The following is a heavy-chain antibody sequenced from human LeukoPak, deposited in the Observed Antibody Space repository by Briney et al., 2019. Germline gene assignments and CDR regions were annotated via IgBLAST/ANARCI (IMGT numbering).Heavy chain of an antibody. CDR1: GGSISRGGYS. D-gene: IGHD3-3*01. V-gene: IGHV4-30-2*01. J-gene: IGHJ5*02. CDR3: ARDGAFGVVTT. Sequence: SETLSLTCAVSGGSISRGGYSWSWIRQPPGKGLEWIGYIYHSGSTYYNPSLKSRVTISVDRSKNQFSLKLSSVTAADTAVYYCARDGAFGVVTTWGQGTLVTVSS. CDR2: IYHSGST.